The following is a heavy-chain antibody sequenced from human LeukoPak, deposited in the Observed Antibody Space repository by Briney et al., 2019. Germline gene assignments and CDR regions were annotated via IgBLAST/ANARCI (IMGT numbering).Heavy chain of an antibody. CDR3: AKALSHYYDSSGYDG. J-gene: IGHJ4*02. CDR1: GFTFDDYA. CDR2: ISWNSGSI. Sequence: SLRLSCAASGFTFDDYAMHWVRQAPGKGLEWVSGISWNSGSIGYADSVKGRFTISRDNAKNSLYLQMNSPRAEDTALYYCAKALSHYYDSSGYDGWGQGTLVTVSS. D-gene: IGHD3-22*01. V-gene: IGHV3-9*01.